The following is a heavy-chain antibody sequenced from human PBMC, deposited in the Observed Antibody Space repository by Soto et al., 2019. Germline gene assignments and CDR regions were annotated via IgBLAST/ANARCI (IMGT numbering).Heavy chain of an antibody. CDR2: IIHSEST. J-gene: IGHJ6*02. V-gene: IGHV4-34*12. CDR1: GGSFSAYY. CDR3: ARQRPTDGRWEFANYYGMDV. Sequence: SETLSLTCAVYGGSFSAYYWSWVRQPPGKGLEWIGEIIHSESTKYDPSLKSRVTISVDTSKNQFSLKLSSVTAADTAVYYCARQRPTDGRWEFANYYGMDVWGQGAPVTVSS. D-gene: IGHD1-26*01.